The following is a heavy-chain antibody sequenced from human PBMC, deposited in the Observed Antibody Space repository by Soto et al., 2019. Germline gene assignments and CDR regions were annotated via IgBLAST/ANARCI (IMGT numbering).Heavy chain of an antibody. CDR2: ISSNGHST. V-gene: IGHV3-64*01. CDR3: ARSSSGGYDY. Sequence: GGSLRLSXAASGFTFSNYAMHWVRQAPGKGLEYVSTISSNGHSTDYANSVKGRFTISRDNSMNTLYLQMGSLRAEDMAVYYCARSSSGGYDYWGQGTLVTVSS. D-gene: IGHD6-19*01. CDR1: GFTFSNYA. J-gene: IGHJ4*02.